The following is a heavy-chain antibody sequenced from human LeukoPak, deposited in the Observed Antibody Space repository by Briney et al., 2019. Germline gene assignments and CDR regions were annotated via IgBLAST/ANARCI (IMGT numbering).Heavy chain of an antibody. J-gene: IGHJ4*02. D-gene: IGHD4-17*01. V-gene: IGHV3-15*01. CDR3: ARAFSTTAFDY. CDR2: IKSKTDGGTT. CDR1: VLTFDDYA. Sequence: PGGSLRLSCAASVLTFDDYAMDWVRQAPGKGLEWVGRIKSKTDGGTTDYAAPVKGRFTISRDDSKNTLYLQMNSLRAEDTAVYYCARAFSTTAFDYWGQGTLVTVSS.